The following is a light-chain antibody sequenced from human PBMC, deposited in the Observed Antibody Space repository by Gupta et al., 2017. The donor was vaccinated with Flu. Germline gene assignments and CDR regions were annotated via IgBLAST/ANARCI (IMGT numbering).Light chain of an antibody. Sequence: RVTISCSGSRSNVASNTLNWYQQLPGTAPKLLSYNNNQRPSGVPDRLSGSKSGTSASLAISGLQSEDEADYYCAAWDASLNGWVFGGGTKLTVL. CDR2: NNN. CDR1: RSNVASNT. CDR3: AAWDASLNGWV. V-gene: IGLV1-44*01. J-gene: IGLJ3*02.